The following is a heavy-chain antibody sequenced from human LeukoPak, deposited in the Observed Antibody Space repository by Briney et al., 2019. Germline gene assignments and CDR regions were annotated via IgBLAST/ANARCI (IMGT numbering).Heavy chain of an antibody. V-gene: IGHV4-39*07. CDR2: IYHSGST. CDR3: ARDRGDGYNYLYFDY. CDR1: GGSISSRSYY. J-gene: IGHJ4*02. Sequence: PSETLSLTCTVSGGSISSRSYYWGWIRQPPGKGLEWIGSIYHSGSTYYNPSLKSRVTISVDTSKNQFSLKLSSVTAADTAVYYCARDRGDGYNYLYFDYWGQGTLVTVSS. D-gene: IGHD5-24*01.